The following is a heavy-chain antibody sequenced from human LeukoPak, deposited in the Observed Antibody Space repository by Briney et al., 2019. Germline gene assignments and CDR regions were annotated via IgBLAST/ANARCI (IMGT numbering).Heavy chain of an antibody. CDR2: ISSSGSTI. D-gene: IGHD3-22*01. Sequence: GGSLRLSCAASGFTVSSNYMSWIRQAPGKGLEWVSYISSSGSTIYYADSVKGRFTISRDNAKNSLYLQMNSLRAEDTAVYYCARGEQRMWLLLPNYFDYWGQGTLVTVSS. CDR1: GFTVSSNY. CDR3: ARGEQRMWLLLPNYFDY. J-gene: IGHJ4*02. V-gene: IGHV3-11*04.